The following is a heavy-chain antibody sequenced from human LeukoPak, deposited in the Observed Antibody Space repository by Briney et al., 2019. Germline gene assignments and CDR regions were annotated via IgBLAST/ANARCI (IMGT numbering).Heavy chain of an antibody. V-gene: IGHV4-34*01. Sequence: SETLSLTCAVYGGSFSGYYWSWIRQPPGKGLEWIGEINRSGSTNYNPSLKSRVTISVDTSKNQFSLKLSSVTAADTAVNYCASGSIAAAGTRGRNWFDPWGQGTLVTVSS. D-gene: IGHD6-13*01. CDR2: INRSGST. J-gene: IGHJ5*02. CDR1: GGSFSGYY. CDR3: ASGSIAAAGTRGRNWFDP.